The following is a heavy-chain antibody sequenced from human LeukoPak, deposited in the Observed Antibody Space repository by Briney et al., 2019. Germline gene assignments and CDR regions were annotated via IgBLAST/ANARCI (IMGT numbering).Heavy chain of an antibody. CDR2: NNPNSGGT. J-gene: IGHJ4*02. CDR1: VYTFSAYY. CDR3: ARGGGTYHVDY. V-gene: IGHV1-2*02. Sequence: ASVKISCKASVYTFSAYYMHWVRQAPGEGLEWRGWNNPNSGGTKYAQKFQGRVTMTRDTSISTVYMELSSLRSDDTAVYYCARGGGTYHVDYWGQGTLVTVSS. D-gene: IGHD2-21*01.